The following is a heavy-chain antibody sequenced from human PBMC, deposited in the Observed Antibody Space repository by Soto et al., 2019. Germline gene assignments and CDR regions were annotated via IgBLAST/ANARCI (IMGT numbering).Heavy chain of an antibody. V-gene: IGHV4-31*03. CDR3: ARETAYGDGIFDY. Sequence: QVQLQESGPGLVKPSQTLSLTCTVSGGSISSGDYYWSWIRQHPGKGLEWIGYIYHSGSTYYNPSLKSRVNISVDTSKNQFSLKLSSVSAADTAVYYCARETAYGDGIFDYWGQGTLVTVSS. CDR1: GGSISSGDYY. J-gene: IGHJ4*02. D-gene: IGHD4-17*01. CDR2: IYHSGST.